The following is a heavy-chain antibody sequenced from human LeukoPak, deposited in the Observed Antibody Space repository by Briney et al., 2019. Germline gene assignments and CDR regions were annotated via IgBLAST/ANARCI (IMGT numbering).Heavy chain of an antibody. CDR1: GLTFSHYY. CDR2: ISSSGTTI. J-gene: IGHJ4*02. Sequence: GGSLRLSCAASGLTFSHYYMSSIRQAPGKGLEWVSYISSSGTTIYYADSVKGRFTISRDNAKNSLYLQMNSLRAEDTAVYFCARWDSSGCLDYWGQGTLVTVSS. CDR3: ARWDSSGCLDY. D-gene: IGHD3-22*01. V-gene: IGHV3-11*01.